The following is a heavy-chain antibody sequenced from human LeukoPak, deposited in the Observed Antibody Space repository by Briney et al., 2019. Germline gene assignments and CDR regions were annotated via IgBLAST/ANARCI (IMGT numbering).Heavy chain of an antibody. Sequence: GGSLRLSCAASGFTFSNSGMSWVRQAPGKGLEWVANINQDGSEENCVDSVKGRFTISRDNAKNSLYLQMNSLRAEDTAVYYCANNRASLDYWGQGTLVTVSS. J-gene: IGHJ4*02. V-gene: IGHV3-7*02. CDR2: INQDGSEE. D-gene: IGHD2/OR15-2a*01. CDR1: GFTFSNSG. CDR3: ANNRASLDY.